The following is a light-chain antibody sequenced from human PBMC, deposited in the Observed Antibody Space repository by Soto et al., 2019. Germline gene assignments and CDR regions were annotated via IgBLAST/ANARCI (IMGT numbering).Light chain of an antibody. J-gene: IGLJ2*01. CDR1: SGHSSSA. CDR3: QTWGTGIVV. Sequence: QSVLTQSPSASASLGASVKLICTLSSGHSSSAIAWHQQQPGKGPRYLMKLTSAGSHTKGDGLPDRFSGSSSGAERYLTISNLQSEDEADYYCQTWGTGIVVFGGGTQLTVL. V-gene: IGLV4-69*01. CDR2: LTSAGSH.